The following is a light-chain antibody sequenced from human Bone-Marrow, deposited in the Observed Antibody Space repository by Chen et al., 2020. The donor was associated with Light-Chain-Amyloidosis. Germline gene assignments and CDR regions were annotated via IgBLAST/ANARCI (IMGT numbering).Light chain of an antibody. CDR3: QSADSSVTYEVI. CDR1: DLPTKY. V-gene: IGLV3-25*03. CDR2: RDT. Sequence: SYELTQPPSVSVSPGQTARITCSGDDLPTKYAYWYQQKPGQAPVLVIHRDTERPSGISERFSGSSSGTTATLTISGVQAEDEDDYHCQSADSSVTYEVIFGGGTKLTVL. J-gene: IGLJ2*01.